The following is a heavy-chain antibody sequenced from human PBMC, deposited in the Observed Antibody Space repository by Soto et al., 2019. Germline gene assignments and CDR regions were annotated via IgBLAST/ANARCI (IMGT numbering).Heavy chain of an antibody. CDR1: GYTFIGYY. Sequence: RASVKVSCKASGYTFIGYYIHWVRQAPGQGLEWMGWINPDSGGTNYAQKFQGWVTMTRDTSISTAYMELTRLTSDDTAVYYWAREHIISWCDYWGEGTLVTVSS. J-gene: IGHJ4*02. V-gene: IGHV1-2*04. CDR2: INPDSGGT. D-gene: IGHD6-13*01. CDR3: AREHIISWCDY.